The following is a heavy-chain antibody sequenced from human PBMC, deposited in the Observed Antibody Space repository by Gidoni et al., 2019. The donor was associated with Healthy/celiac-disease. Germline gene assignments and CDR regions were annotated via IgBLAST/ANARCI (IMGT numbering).Heavy chain of an antibody. D-gene: IGHD1-26*01. CDR3: AKSAGLGSKVPEQWELLPGFDY. CDR2: ISWNSGSI. J-gene: IGHJ4*02. Sequence: EVQLVESGGGLVQPGRSRRLSCAASGFPFDEYAMHWVRQATGKGLDLVSGISWNSGSIGYADSVKGRFTISRDNAKNSLYLQMNSLRAEDTALYYCAKSAGLGSKVPEQWELLPGFDYWGQGTLVTVSS. V-gene: IGHV3-9*01. CDR1: GFPFDEYA.